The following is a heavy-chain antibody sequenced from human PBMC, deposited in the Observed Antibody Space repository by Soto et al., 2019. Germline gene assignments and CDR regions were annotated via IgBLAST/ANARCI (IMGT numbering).Heavy chain of an antibody. Sequence: GGSLRLSCAASGFTFSNYWMHWVRQAPGKGLVWVSRVDNDGSDTRYADSVKGRFTISRDNAKNTLYLQMNSLRVDDTAVYFCVRHLAPGSYWGQGTLVTVSS. CDR2: VDNDGSDT. D-gene: IGHD6-13*01. CDR1: GFTFSNYW. V-gene: IGHV3-74*01. CDR3: VRHLAPGSY. J-gene: IGHJ4*02.